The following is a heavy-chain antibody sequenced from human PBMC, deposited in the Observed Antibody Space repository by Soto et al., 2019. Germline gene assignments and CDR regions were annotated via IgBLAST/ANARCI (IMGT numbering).Heavy chain of an antibody. CDR1: GYTFTHYY. Sequence: QVQLVQSGAEVKKPGASVKLSCRTSGYTFTHYYIHWVRQAPGQGLEWLAIINPDSGSPNYAQDFQGRVTLTMDTSTTTVYMELSGLRAEDTAIFYCARDLAAGDHWGQGTLVTVSS. CDR3: ARDLAAGDH. V-gene: IGHV1-46*01. J-gene: IGHJ4*02. D-gene: IGHD6-13*01. CDR2: INPDSGSP.